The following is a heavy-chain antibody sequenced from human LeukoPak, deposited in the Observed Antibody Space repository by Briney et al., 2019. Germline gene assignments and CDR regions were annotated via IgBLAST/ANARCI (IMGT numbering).Heavy chain of an antibody. CDR3: AKGDIVVVPAANWFDP. J-gene: IGHJ5*02. V-gene: IGHV3-23*01. CDR2: ISGSGGST. CDR1: GFTFSSYA. D-gene: IGHD2-2*01. Sequence: GGSLRLSCAASGFTFSSYAMSWVRQAPGKGLEWVSAISGSGGSTYYADSVKGRFTISRDNSKNTLYLQMNSLRAEDTAVYYCAKGDIVVVPAANWFDPWGQGTLATVSS.